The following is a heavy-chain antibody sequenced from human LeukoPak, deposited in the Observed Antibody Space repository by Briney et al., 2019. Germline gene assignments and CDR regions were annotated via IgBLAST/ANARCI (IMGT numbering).Heavy chain of an antibody. CDR2: IYYSGST. Sequence: PSETLSLTCTVSGYSISNGYYWGWIRRPPGKGLEWIGSIYYSGSTYYNPSLKSRVTISVDTSKNQFSLKLSSVTAADTAVYYCARKYIAVAGTGPYYWGQGTLVTVSS. D-gene: IGHD6-19*01. CDR1: GYSISNGYY. V-gene: IGHV4-38-2*02. J-gene: IGHJ4*02. CDR3: ARKYIAVAGTGPYY.